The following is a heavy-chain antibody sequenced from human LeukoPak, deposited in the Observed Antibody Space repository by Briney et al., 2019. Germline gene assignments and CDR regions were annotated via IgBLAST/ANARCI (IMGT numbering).Heavy chain of an antibody. Sequence: GASVKVSCKASGYTFNSHGISWMRQAPGQGPEWMGWISGDYGYTKYAQKFQGRVTMTTDTSTDTSYMELRSLRSDDTAVYYCARNKTTGGGGFDYWGQGTLITVSS. CDR3: ARNKTTGGGGFDY. CDR1: GYTFNSHG. J-gene: IGHJ4*02. D-gene: IGHD3-16*01. CDR2: ISGDYGYT. V-gene: IGHV1-18*04.